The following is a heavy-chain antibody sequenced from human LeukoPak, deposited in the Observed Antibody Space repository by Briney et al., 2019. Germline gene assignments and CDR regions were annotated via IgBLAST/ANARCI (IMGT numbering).Heavy chain of an antibody. J-gene: IGHJ4*02. Sequence: SETLSLTCTVYGGSFSGYYWSWIRQPPEKGLEWIGEINHSGSTNYNPSLKSRVTASVDTSKNQFSLKLTSVTAADTAVYYCARQGCSSTSCYDYWGQGTLVTVSS. V-gene: IGHV4-34*01. CDR2: INHSGST. D-gene: IGHD2-2*01. CDR1: GGSFSGYY. CDR3: ARQGCSSTSCYDY.